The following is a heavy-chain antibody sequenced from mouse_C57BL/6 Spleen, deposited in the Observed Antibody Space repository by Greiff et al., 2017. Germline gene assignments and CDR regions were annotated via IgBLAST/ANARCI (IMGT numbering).Heavy chain of an antibody. Sequence: EVQLQQSGPELVKPGDSVKISCKASGSSFNGYFMNWVMQSHGKSLEWIGRINPYNGDTFYTQKFQGKATLTLDKSSSTAHMELRSLTSEDTAVYYCARVSDYGFYFGYWGQGTTLTVSS. CDR3: ARVSDYGFYFGY. J-gene: IGHJ2*01. D-gene: IGHD1-2*01. V-gene: IGHV1-20*01. CDR2: INPYNGDT. CDR1: GSSFNGYF.